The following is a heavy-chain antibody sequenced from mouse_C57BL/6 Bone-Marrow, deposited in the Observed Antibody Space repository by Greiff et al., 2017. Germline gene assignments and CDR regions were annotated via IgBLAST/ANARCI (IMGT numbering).Heavy chain of an antibody. V-gene: IGHV1-26*01. J-gene: IGHJ2*01. CDR2: INPNNGGT. CDR1: GYTFTDYY. Sequence: EVQLQQSGPELVKPGASVKISCKASGYTFTDYYMNWVKQSHGKRLEWIGDINPNNGGTSYNQKFKGKATLTVDKSSSTAYMELRSLTSEDSAVYNSANRLWGNWGQGTTLAVAS. CDR3: ANRLWGN. D-gene: IGHD1-1*02.